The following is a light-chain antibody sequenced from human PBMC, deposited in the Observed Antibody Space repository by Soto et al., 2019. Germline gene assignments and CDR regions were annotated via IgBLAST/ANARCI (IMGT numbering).Light chain of an antibody. CDR3: HHYGNSPPNT. V-gene: IGKV3-20*01. J-gene: IGKJ2*01. CDR1: QSVSSNY. Sequence: EIVLTQSPGTLSLSPGERATLSCRASQSVSSNYLAWYQQRPGQAPRVLIYGASSRATGIPDRLSGSGSGTDFTLTISRLEPEDFAVYFCHHYGNSPPNTLGQGTKVEIK. CDR2: GAS.